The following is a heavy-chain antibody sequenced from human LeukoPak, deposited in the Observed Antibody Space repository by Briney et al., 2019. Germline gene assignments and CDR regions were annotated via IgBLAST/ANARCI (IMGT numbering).Heavy chain of an antibody. D-gene: IGHD1-26*01. CDR3: ARAAGRQAGATGGAFDY. Sequence: GGSLRLSCAASGFTVSSNYMSWVRQAPGKGLEWVSVIYSGGSTYYADSVKGRFTISRDNSKNTLYLQMNSLRAEDTAVYYCARAAGRQAGATGGAFDYWGQGTLVTVSS. J-gene: IGHJ4*02. V-gene: IGHV3-53*01. CDR2: IYSGGST. CDR1: GFTVSSNY.